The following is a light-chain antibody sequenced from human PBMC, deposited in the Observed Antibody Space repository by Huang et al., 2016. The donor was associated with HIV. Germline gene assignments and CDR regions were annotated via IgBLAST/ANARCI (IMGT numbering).Light chain of an antibody. CDR1: ESLVYSDGNTY. Sequence: DVVMSQSPLSLPVTLGQPASISCRSSESLVYSDGNTYLHWFQQRPGQSPRRLIYKVSILDSGVPDRCSGSGSGTNFTLKISRVEAEDVGIYYCMQGSHWPPTFGPGTKVDFK. CDR2: KVS. CDR3: MQGSHWPPT. J-gene: IGKJ3*01. V-gene: IGKV2-30*01.